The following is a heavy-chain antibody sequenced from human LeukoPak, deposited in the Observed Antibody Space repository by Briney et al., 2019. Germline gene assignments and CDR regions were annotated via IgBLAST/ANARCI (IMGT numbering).Heavy chain of an antibody. CDR1: GFTFSDHY. D-gene: IGHD2-2*01. V-gene: IGHV3-11*04. Sequence: KSGGSLRLSCAASGFTFSDHYMSWIRQAPGKGLDWVSYISSGGSTIYYADSVRGRFTISRDNAKKSLYLQMNSLRAEDTAVYYCARVSCSSTSCPYEIYFDYWGQGTLVTVSS. J-gene: IGHJ4*02. CDR3: ARVSCSSTSCPYEIYFDY. CDR2: ISSGGSTI.